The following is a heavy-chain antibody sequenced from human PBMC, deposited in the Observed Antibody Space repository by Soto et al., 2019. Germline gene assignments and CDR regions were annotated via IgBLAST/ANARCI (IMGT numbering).Heavy chain of an antibody. CDR2: IYYSGST. CDR1: GGSISSGGYY. J-gene: IGHJ4*02. V-gene: IGHV4-31*03. Sequence: NPSETLSLTCTVSGGSISSGGYYWSWIRQHPGKGLEWIGYIYYSGSTYYNPSLKSRVTISVDTSKNQFSLKLSSVTAADTAVYYCARGYSSPLYYFDYWGQGTLVTVSS. CDR3: ARGYSSPLYYFDY. D-gene: IGHD6-6*01.